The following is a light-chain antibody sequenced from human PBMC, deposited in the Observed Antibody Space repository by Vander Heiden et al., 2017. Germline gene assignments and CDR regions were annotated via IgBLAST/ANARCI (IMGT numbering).Light chain of an antibody. J-gene: IGKJ2*01. CDR3: QQRSNWPPYT. Sequence: EIVLTQSLATLSLSPGERATLSCRASQSVSSYLAWYHQKPGQAPRLLIYDASNRATGIPARFSGSGSGTDFTLTISSLEPEDFAVYYCQQRSNWPPYTFGQGTKLEIK. CDR1: QSVSSY. V-gene: IGKV3-11*01. CDR2: DAS.